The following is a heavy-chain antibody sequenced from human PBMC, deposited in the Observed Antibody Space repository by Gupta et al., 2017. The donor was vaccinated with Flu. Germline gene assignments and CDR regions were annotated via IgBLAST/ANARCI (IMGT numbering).Heavy chain of an antibody. J-gene: IGHJ3*02. V-gene: IGHV4-61*02. CDR1: GDSISSNYYY. Sequence: QVQLQESGPGLVKPSQTLSLTCTVSGDSISSNYYYWTWIRQPAGKGLDWIGRIYASGNTHYNPSFESRATISMDTSNNQFSLRLNSVTAADSAMYYCAAMYYYDRSGYYNFDIWGHGTMVTVSS. CDR3: AAMYYYDRSGYYNFDI. CDR2: IYASGNT. D-gene: IGHD3-22*01.